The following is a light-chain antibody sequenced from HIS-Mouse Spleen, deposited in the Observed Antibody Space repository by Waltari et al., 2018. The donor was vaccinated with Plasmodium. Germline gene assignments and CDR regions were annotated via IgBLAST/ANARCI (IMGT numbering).Light chain of an antibody. Sequence: EIVMTQSPATLSVSPGERANLSCRASQGVSSNLAWYQQKPGQAPRLLIYGASTRATGIPARFSGSGSGTEFTLTISSLQSEDFAVYYCQQYNNWSFTFGPGTKVDIK. CDR1: QGVSSN. CDR2: GAS. J-gene: IGKJ3*01. V-gene: IGKV3-15*01. CDR3: QQYNNWSFT.